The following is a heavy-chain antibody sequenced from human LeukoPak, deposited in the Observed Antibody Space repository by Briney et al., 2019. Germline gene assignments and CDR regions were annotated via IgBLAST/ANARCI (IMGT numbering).Heavy chain of an antibody. Sequence: SVKVSCKASGGTFSSYAISWVRQAPGQGLGWMGRIIPILGIANYAQKFQGRVTITADKSTSTAYMELSSLRSEDTAVYYCARAPCSGGSCYIQLFDYWGQGTLVTVSS. J-gene: IGHJ4*02. CDR3: ARAPCSGGSCYIQLFDY. CDR2: IIPILGIA. D-gene: IGHD2-15*01. V-gene: IGHV1-69*04. CDR1: GGTFSSYA.